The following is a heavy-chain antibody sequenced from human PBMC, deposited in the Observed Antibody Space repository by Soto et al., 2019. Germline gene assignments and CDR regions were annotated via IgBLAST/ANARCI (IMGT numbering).Heavy chain of an antibody. CDR2: IYYSGRT. J-gene: IGHJ4*02. D-gene: IGHD3-3*01. V-gene: IGHV4-59*01. CDR1: GGSISSYY. Sequence: SETLSLTCTVSGGSISSYYWSWIRQPPGKGLEWIGYIYYSGRTSYNPSLKSRVSISMDTSKNQFSLNLDSVTAADTAVYFCARDFAYFDSWGQGTLVTVSS. CDR3: ARDFAYFDS.